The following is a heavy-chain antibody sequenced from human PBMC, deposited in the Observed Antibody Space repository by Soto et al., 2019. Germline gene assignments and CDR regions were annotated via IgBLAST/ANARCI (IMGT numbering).Heavy chain of an antibody. CDR2: TSASGRFT. CDR1: GFTFTTSA. D-gene: IGHD2-15*01. J-gene: IGHJ6*02. V-gene: IGHV3-23*01. CDR3: AKDPPSEKLQPDYGMDV. Sequence: EVQLLESGGGLVQPGGSLRLSCSGSGFTFTTSAMSWVRQAPGKGLEWVSLTSASGRFTDYAASVKGRFTASRDNSKNTLFLEMNGLRADDTAVYFCAKDPPSEKLQPDYGMDVWGLGTTVTVSS.